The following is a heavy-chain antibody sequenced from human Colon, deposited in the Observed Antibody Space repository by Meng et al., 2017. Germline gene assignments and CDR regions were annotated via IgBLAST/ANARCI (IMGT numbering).Heavy chain of an antibody. V-gene: IGHV4-34*01. D-gene: IGHD3-3*01. CDR1: GGSFSGYY. CDR3: AVKDYTFWSGYSSYY. J-gene: IGHJ4*02. Sequence: QVQLQQWGAGLLKPSETLSLTCAVYGGSFSGYYWSWIRQPPGKGLEWIGDINHSGSTNHNPSLKSRVTISVGTSKNQFSLKLSSVTAADTAVYYCAVKDYTFWSGYSSYYWGQGTLVTVSS. CDR2: INHSGST.